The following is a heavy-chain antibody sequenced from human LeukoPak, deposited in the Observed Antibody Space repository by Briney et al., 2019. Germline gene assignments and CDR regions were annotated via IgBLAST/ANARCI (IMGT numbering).Heavy chain of an antibody. J-gene: IGHJ3*01. CDR2: LYYSGKN. V-gene: IGHV4-61*01. CDR1: GGSVSSNNYY. Sequence: SETLSLTCTVSGGSVSSNNYYWSWIRQPPGKGLEWIGYLYYSGKNNYNPSLKSRVTISVDTSKNQFSLKLSSVTAADTAVYYCAREFANLAAFDFWGQGTMVTVSA. CDR3: AREFANLAAFDF.